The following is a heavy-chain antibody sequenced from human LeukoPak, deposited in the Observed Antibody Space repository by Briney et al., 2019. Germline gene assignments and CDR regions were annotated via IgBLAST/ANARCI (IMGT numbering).Heavy chain of an antibody. V-gene: IGHV3-74*01. Sequence: GGSLRLSCAASGFTFSNYWMHWVRQAPGKGLVWVSLINTDGSILTYADSVKGRVTISRDNARNTLYLQMNSLRAEDSAVYYCARSMGIAVSRNSNFDYWGQGILVTVSS. CDR3: ARSMGIAVSRNSNFDY. J-gene: IGHJ4*02. D-gene: IGHD6-19*01. CDR1: GFTFSNYW. CDR2: INTDGSIL.